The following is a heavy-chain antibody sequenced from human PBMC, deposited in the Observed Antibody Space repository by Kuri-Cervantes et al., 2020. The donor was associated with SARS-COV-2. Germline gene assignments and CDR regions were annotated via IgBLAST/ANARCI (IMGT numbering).Heavy chain of an antibody. CDR1: GYSISSGYY. J-gene: IGHJ6*02. CDR2: ISGSGGST. D-gene: IGHD3-22*01. Sequence: GESLKISCAVSGYSISSGYYWGWIRQPPGKGLEWVSAISGSGGSTYYADSVKGRFTISRDNSKNTLYLQMNSLRAEDTAVYYCASNTMIVWYYYYGMDVWGQGTTVTVSS. CDR3: ASNTMIVWYYYYGMDV. V-gene: IGHV3-23*01.